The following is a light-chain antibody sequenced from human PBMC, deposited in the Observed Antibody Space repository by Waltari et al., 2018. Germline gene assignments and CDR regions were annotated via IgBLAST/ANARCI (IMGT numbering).Light chain of an antibody. CDR2: DVI. V-gene: IGLV2-11*01. J-gene: IGLJ3*02. Sequence: QSALTQPRSVSGSPGQSVTISCTGTSRDVGAYNYVSWYQPHPGKAPKLMIYDVIKRPSGVPDRFSGSNSGNTAYLTISGLQAEDEADYCCCSYAGSYTWVFGGGTQLTVL. CDR1: SRDVGAYNY. CDR3: CSYAGSYTWV.